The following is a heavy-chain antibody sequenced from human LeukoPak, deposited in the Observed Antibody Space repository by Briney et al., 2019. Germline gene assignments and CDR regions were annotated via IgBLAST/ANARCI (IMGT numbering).Heavy chain of an antibody. CDR1: GGSFSGYY. Sequence: SETLSLTCAVYGGSFSGYYWSWIRQPPGKGLEWIGEINHSGSTNYNPSLQSLVTISVESSKNQFSLKLSSVTAADTAVYYCARDNRVLRGYSYGLRKGAFDYWGQGTLVTVSS. V-gene: IGHV4-34*01. J-gene: IGHJ4*02. CDR2: INHSGST. D-gene: IGHD5-18*01. CDR3: ARDNRVLRGYSYGLRKGAFDY.